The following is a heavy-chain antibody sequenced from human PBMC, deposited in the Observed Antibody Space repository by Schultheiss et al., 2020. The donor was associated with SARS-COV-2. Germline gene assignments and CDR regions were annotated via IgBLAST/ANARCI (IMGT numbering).Heavy chain of an antibody. J-gene: IGHJ4*02. Sequence: GGSLRLSCAASGFSFSIYNMHWVRQAPGKGLEWVAVISYDGSNKYYADSVKDRFTISRDNSKNTLYLEMNRLRTEDTSLYYCARAEGDPYGSGSYYGTLDYWGQGTLVTVSS. CDR2: ISYDGSNK. V-gene: IGHV3-30*04. CDR1: GFSFSIYN. D-gene: IGHD3-10*01. CDR3: ARAEGDPYGSGSYYGTLDY.